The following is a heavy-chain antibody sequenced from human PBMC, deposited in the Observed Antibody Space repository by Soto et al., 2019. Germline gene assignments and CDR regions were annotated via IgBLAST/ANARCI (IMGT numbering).Heavy chain of an antibody. Sequence: QLQLQESGPGMVKPSQTLSLTCTVSGVSISSSSYYWGGIRQPPVKGLEWLGTIHDSGSTYDNPSPKSRVPISVDSSKNQVSLALCSVTAADTAVYYCARHASYSGDVGYFELWGRGTLVTVSS. CDR3: ARHASYSGDVGYFEL. D-gene: IGHD5-12*01. CDR1: GVSISSSSYY. CDR2: IHDSGST. J-gene: IGHJ2*01. V-gene: IGHV4-39*01.